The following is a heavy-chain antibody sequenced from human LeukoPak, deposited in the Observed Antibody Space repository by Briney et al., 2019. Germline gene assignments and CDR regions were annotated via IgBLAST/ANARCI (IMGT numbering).Heavy chain of an antibody. V-gene: IGHV3-30*02. CDR1: GFTFSNYG. J-gene: IGHJ4*02. CDR3: SRGTGYSSGYFDY. D-gene: IGHD5-18*01. CDR2: IEYDGTDT. Sequence: GGSLRLSCAASGFTFSNYGMHWVRQAPGKGLEWVAFIEYDGTDTHFADSVRGRFTISRDNSEDTLYLQMNSLGAEDTAVYYCSRGTGYSSGYFDYWGQGTLVTVSS.